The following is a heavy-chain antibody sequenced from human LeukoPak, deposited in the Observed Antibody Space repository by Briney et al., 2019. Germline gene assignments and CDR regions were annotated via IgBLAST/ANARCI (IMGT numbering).Heavy chain of an antibody. D-gene: IGHD6-13*01. CDR2: IYYSGTT. CDR3: ARRGIAAAGYDY. J-gene: IGHJ4*02. V-gene: IGHV4-59*08. Sequence: SVTLSLTCTVSGGSISSYYWSWLRQPPGKGLEWIGYIYYSGTTNYDPSLKSRVTILVDTSKNQFSLNLSSVTAADTAVYYCARRGIAAAGYDYWGQGTLVTVSS. CDR1: GGSISSYY.